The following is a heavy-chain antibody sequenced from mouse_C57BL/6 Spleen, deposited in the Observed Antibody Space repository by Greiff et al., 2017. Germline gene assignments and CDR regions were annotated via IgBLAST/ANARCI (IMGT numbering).Heavy chain of an antibody. J-gene: IGHJ4*01. CDR2: IYPRDGST. CDR3: ARPYYYGSSYNAMDY. CDR1: GYTFTSYD. Sequence: VQRVESGPELVKPGASVKLSCKASGYTFTSYDINWVKQRPGQGLEWIGWIYPRDGSTKYNEKFKGKATLTVDTSSSTAYMELHSLTSEDSAVYFCARPYYYGSSYNAMDYWGQGTSVTVSS. D-gene: IGHD1-1*01. V-gene: IGHV1-85*01.